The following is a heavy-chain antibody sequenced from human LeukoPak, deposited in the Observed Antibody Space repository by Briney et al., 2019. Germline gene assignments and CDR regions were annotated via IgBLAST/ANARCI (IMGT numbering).Heavy chain of an antibody. J-gene: IGHJ4*02. CDR1: GFTFSSYA. CDR2: ISGSGGST. V-gene: IGHV3-23*01. CDR3: ARRDSSSWYAKGKFDY. D-gene: IGHD6-13*01. Sequence: PGGSLRLSXAASGFTFSSYAMSWVRQAPGKGLEWVSAISGSGGSTYYADSVKGRFTISRDNSKNTLYLQMNSLRAEDTAVYYCARRDSSSWYAKGKFDYWGQGTLVTVSS.